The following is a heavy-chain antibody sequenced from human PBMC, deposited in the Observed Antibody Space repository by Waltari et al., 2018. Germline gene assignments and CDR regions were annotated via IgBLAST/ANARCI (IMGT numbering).Heavy chain of an antibody. CDR1: GYTITELA. V-gene: IGHV1-24*01. D-gene: IGHD6-13*01. CDR2: FDPEDCET. CDR3: ATAYSSSWTPLD. Sequence: QVQLVQSGAEVKKHGASVKVSCKVSGYTITELAMHWVRQARGKGLEWMGGFDPEDCETIYAQKFQGRVTMTEDTSTDTAYMELSSLRSEDTAVYYCATAYSSSWTPLDWCQGTLVTVSS. J-gene: IGHJ4*02.